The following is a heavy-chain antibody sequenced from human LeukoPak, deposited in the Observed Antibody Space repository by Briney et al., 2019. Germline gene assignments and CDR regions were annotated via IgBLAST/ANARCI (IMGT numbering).Heavy chain of an antibody. CDR2: IYYSGST. Sequence: SETLSLTCTVSGGSISSYYWSWIRQPPGKGLEWIGYIYYSGSTNYNPSLKSRVTISVDTSKNQFSLKLSSVTAADTAVYYCARDPGYYDSSGYLAPYYYYYGTDVWGQGTTVTVSS. CDR3: ARDPGYYDSSGYLAPYYYYYGTDV. CDR1: GGSISSYY. D-gene: IGHD3-22*01. V-gene: IGHV4-59*01. J-gene: IGHJ6*02.